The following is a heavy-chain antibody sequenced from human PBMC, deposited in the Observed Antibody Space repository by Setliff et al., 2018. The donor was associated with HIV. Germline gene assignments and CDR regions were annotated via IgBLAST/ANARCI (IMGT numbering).Heavy chain of an antibody. CDR3: VRDDSNGPNSLDP. V-gene: IGHV3-30*04. CDR2: ISDDGSAK. CDR1: GFNFNNHA. Sequence: GGSLRLSCAASGFNFNNHAMHWVRQAPGKGPECVAVISDDGSAKYYGDSVKGRFTISRDNSKGTLYLDLNSLRSEDTAVYYCVRDDSNGPNSLDPWGQGTLVTVSS. J-gene: IGHJ5*02. D-gene: IGHD2-8*01.